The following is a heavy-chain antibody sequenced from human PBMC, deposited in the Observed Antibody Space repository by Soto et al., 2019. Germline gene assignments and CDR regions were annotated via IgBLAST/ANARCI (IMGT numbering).Heavy chain of an antibody. V-gene: IGHV3-48*01. J-gene: IGHJ4*02. CDR2: ISSSSSTI. Sequence: GGSLRLSCAASGFTFSSYGMHWVRQAPGKGLEWVSYISSSSSTIYYADSVKGRFTISRDNAKNSLYLQMSSLRAEDTAVYYCARESYWGQGTLVTVSS. CDR3: ARESY. CDR1: GFTFSSYG.